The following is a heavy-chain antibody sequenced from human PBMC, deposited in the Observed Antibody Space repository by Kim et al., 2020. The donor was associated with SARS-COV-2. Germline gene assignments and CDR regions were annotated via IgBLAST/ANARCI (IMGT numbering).Heavy chain of an antibody. Sequence: SETLSLTCTVSGGSISSSSYYWGWIRQPPGKGLEWIGSIYYSGSTYYNPSLKSRVTISVDTSKNQFSLKLSSVTTADTAVYYCARLPLGYDSSGDWYFDLWGRGTLVTVSS. CDR3: ARLPLGYDSSGDWYFDL. D-gene: IGHD3-22*01. CDR2: IYYSGST. V-gene: IGHV4-39*01. CDR1: GGSISSSSYY. J-gene: IGHJ2*01.